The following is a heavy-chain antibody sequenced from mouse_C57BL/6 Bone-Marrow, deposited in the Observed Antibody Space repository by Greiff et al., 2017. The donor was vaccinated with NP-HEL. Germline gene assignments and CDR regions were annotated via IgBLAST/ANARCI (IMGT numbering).Heavy chain of an antibody. J-gene: IGHJ2*01. V-gene: IGHV1-64*01. Sequence: VQLQQPGAELVKPGASVKLSCKASGYTFTSYWMHWVKQRPGQGLEWIGMIHPNSGSTNYNEKFKSKATLTVDKSSSTAYMQLSSLTSEDSAVYYCARDTTVVYFDYWGQGTTLTVSS. CDR2: IHPNSGST. CDR1: GYTFTSYW. CDR3: ARDTTVVYFDY. D-gene: IGHD1-1*01.